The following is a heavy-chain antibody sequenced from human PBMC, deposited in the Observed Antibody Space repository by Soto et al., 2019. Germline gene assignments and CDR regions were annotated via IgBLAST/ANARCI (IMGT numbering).Heavy chain of an antibody. V-gene: IGHV3-30-3*01. CDR2: ISYDGSNK. CDR1: GFTFSSYA. Sequence: GGSLRLSCAASGFTFSSYAMHWVRQAPGKGLEWVAVISYDGSNKYYADSVKGRFTISRDNSKNTLYLQMNSLRAEDTAVYYCARGMYGSGRFFDYWGQGTLVTVSS. D-gene: IGHD3-10*01. CDR3: ARGMYGSGRFFDY. J-gene: IGHJ4*02.